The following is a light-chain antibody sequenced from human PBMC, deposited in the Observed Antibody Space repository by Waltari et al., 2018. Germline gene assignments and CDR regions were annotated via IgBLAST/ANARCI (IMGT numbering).Light chain of an antibody. CDR2: AAS. CDR3: QQSHSFPYT. CDR1: QSISSY. V-gene: IGKV1-39*01. J-gene: IGKJ2*01. Sequence: DIQMTQTPSSLSASVGDRVTITCRASQSISSYLNWYQQKPGKAPKLLIYAASSLQSGVPSRFSGSGSGTDFTLTISSLQPEDFATYYCQQSHSFPYTFGQGTKLEI.